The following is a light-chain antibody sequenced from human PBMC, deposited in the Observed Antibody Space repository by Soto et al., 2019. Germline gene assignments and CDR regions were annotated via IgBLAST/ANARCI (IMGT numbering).Light chain of an antibody. CDR1: ISHIRGYGY. J-gene: IGLJ1*01. CDR3: CSYAGSKIFFV. CDR2: DVY. Sequence: QPVPMQLGSVSGAPGQAFTIAWTGTISHIRGYGYVSWYQQIPGKATKLIIYDVYNRPSGVPDRFSGSKSAETASLTISGLQAEDEADYYCCSYAGSKIFFVFGTGTKVSVL. V-gene: IGLV2-11*01.